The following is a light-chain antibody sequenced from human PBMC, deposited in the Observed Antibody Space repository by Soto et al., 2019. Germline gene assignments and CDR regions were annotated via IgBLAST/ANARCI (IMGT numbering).Light chain of an antibody. CDR3: QQYDNLPVT. CDR2: DAS. V-gene: IGKV1-33*01. J-gene: IGKJ3*01. CDR1: QDISNY. Sequence: DLQMTQSPSSLSASVGDRVTITCQASQDISNYLNWYQQKPGKAPKLLIYDASNLETGVPSRFSGSGSGTDFTFTISSLQPEAIATYYCQQYDNLPVTFGPGTKVDIK.